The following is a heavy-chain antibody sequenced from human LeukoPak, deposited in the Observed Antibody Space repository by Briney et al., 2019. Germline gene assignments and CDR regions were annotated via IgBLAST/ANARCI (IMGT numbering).Heavy chain of an antibody. J-gene: IGHJ4*02. CDR2: VSLTGLT. CDR1: GGSITRTNW. Sequence: SETLSLTCGVSGGSITRTNWWSWVRQPPGQGLEWIGEVSLTGLTNYNPSLSSRVIMALDTSKNHLSLNLTSVAAADTAVYYCTRENGAFSPFGYWGQGTLVTVPS. V-gene: IGHV4-4*02. D-gene: IGHD2-8*01. CDR3: TRENGAFSPFGY.